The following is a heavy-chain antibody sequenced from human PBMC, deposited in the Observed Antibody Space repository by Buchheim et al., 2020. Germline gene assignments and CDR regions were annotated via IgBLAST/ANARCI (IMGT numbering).Heavy chain of an antibody. CDR2: ISYDGSNK. D-gene: IGHD4-17*01. J-gene: IGHJ6*02. V-gene: IGHV3-30*18. CDR1: GFTFSSYG. CDR3: AKDLTSADYGDYVYYYYGMDV. Sequence: QVQLVESGGGVVQPGRPLRLSCAASGFTFSSYGMHWVRQAPGKGLEWVAVISYDGSNKYYADSVKGRFTISRDNSKNTLYLQMNSLRAEDTAVYYCAKDLTSADYGDYVYYYYGMDVWGQGTT.